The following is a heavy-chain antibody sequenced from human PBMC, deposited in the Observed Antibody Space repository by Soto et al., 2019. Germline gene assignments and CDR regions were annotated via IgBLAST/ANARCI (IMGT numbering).Heavy chain of an antibody. CDR1: GFTFSSYS. V-gene: IGHV3-9*01. CDR3: ATDIVVVPAASELDY. D-gene: IGHD2-2*01. CDR2: ISWNSGSI. J-gene: IGHJ4*02. Sequence: GGSPRLSCAASGFTFSSYSMHWVRQAAGKGLEWVSGISWNSGSIGYADSVKGRFTISRDNAKNSLYLQMNSLRAEDTAVYYCATDIVVVPAASELDYWGQGTLVTVSS.